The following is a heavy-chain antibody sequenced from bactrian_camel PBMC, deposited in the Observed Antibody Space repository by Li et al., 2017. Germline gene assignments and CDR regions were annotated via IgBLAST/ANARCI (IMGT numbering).Heavy chain of an antibody. CDR3: AGGAVWPYSDYPG. J-gene: IGHJ4*01. D-gene: IGHD4*01. Sequence: HVQLVESGGGSVQAGGSLKLSCSASGYTVGSCDMAWYRQAPGKERELVSSITHDGTTTYSDSVKGRFTISRDGAKNTLYLQLDSLKTEDTAMYYCAGGAVWPYSDYPGWGQGTQVTVS. CDR1: GYTVGSCD. CDR2: ITHDGTT. V-gene: IGHV3S55*01.